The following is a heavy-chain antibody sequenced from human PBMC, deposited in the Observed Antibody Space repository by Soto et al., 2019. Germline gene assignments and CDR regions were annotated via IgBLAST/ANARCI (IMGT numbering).Heavy chain of an antibody. CDR2: ISGSGGST. CDR3: AKGAYGDYRYYYGMDV. Sequence: EVQLLESGGGLVQPGGSLRLSCAASGFTFSSYAMSWVRQAPGKGLEWVSGISGSGGSTYYADSVKGRFTISRDNSKNTLYLKMNSLRAEDTSVYYCAKGAYGDYRYYYGMDVWGQGTTVTVSS. J-gene: IGHJ6*02. CDR1: GFTFSSYA. V-gene: IGHV3-23*01. D-gene: IGHD4-17*01.